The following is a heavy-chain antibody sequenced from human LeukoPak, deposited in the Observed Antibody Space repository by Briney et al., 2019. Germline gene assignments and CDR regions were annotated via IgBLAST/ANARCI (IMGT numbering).Heavy chain of an antibody. D-gene: IGHD3-22*01. CDR2: IKQDGSEK. CDR3: ARGGSYYDSSGYYRAAEIDY. Sequence: GGSLRLSRAASGFTFSSYWMSWVRQAPGKGLEWVANIKQDGSEKYYVDSVKGRFTISRDNAKNSLYLQMNSLRAEDTAVYYCARGGSYYDSSGYYRAAEIDYWGQGTLVTVSS. CDR1: GFTFSSYW. V-gene: IGHV3-7*01. J-gene: IGHJ4*02.